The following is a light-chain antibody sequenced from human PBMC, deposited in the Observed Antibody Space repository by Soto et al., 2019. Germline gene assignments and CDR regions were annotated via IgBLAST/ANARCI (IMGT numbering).Light chain of an antibody. CDR3: QQYNNWPLT. CDR1: QSVFSN. J-gene: IGKJ1*01. Sequence: EIVMTRSPATLSVSPGERATLSCRASQSVFSNLAWYQQKPGQAPRLLIYGASTRATGIPARFSGSGSGTEFTLTISSLQSEDFAVYYCQQYNNWPLTFGQGTKVEIK. CDR2: GAS. V-gene: IGKV3-15*01.